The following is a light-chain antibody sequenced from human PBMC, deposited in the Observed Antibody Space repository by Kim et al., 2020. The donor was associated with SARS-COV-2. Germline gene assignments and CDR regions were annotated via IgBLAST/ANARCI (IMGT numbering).Light chain of an antibody. Sequence: PGQSIALSCTGTRSDVGSYNLVSWYQQHPGKAPKLMIYEGSKRPSGVSNRFSGSKSGNTASLTISGLQAEDEADYYCCSYAGSYVFGTGTKVTVL. CDR1: RSDVGSYNL. J-gene: IGLJ1*01. CDR3: CSYAGSYV. V-gene: IGLV2-23*01. CDR2: EGS.